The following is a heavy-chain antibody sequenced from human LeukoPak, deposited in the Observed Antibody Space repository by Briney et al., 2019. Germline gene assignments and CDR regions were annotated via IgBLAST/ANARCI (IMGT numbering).Heavy chain of an antibody. D-gene: IGHD1-1*01. CDR2: MNPNNGNT. J-gene: IGHJ6*04. Sequence: ASVKVSCKASGYTFTSYDIHWVRQAPGQGLEWMGRMNPNNGNTGDAQKFQGRVTMTRDPSISTAYMELSSLRSEDTGVYFCARALAGTAELAVWGKGTTVTVSS. V-gene: IGHV1-8*01. CDR3: ARALAGTAELAV. CDR1: GYTFTSYD.